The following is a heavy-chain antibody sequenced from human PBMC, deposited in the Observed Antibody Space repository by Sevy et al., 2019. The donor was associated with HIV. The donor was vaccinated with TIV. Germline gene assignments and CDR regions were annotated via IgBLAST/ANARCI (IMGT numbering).Heavy chain of an antibody. J-gene: IGHJ4*02. CDR2: IYYSGST. CDR3: ARAEMATIIGTYFDY. D-gene: IGHD5-12*01. V-gene: IGHV4-30-4*01. Sequence: SETLSLTCTVSGGSISSGDYYWSWIRQPPGKGLEWIGYIYYSGSTYYNPSLKSRVTISVDTSKNQFSLKLSSVTATDTAVYYCARAEMATIIGTYFDYWGQGTLVTVSS. CDR1: GGSISSGDYY.